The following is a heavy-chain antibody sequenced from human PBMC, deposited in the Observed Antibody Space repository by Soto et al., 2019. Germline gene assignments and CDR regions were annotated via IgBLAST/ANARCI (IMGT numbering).Heavy chain of an antibody. CDR2: SRDKGNSYST. CDR1: GVSFSDYY. D-gene: IGHD1-7*01. CDR3: ARSIPGTTSFDS. V-gene: IGHV3-72*01. J-gene: IGHJ4*02. Sequence: EVHLVESGGGLVQPGGSLRLSCAGSGVSFSDYYIDWVRQAPGKGLEWVGRSRDKGNSYSTDYAAAVKGRFTVSRDTSKNSLYLQMNSLKADDTALYYCARSIPGTTSFDSCGQGTLVTVSS.